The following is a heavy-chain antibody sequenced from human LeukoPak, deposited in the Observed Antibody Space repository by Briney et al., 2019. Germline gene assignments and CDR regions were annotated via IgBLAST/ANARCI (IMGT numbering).Heavy chain of an antibody. J-gene: IGHJ3*02. D-gene: IGHD3-16*01. Sequence: GRSLRLSCATSGFIFDDYAMHWVRQAPGKGLEWVSGISWNSGSIGYADSVKGRFTISRDNAKNSLYLQMNSLRAEDMALYYCTRHHMGAFDIWGQGTMVTVSS. CDR2: ISWNSGSI. V-gene: IGHV3-9*03. CDR3: TRHHMGAFDI. CDR1: GFIFDDYA.